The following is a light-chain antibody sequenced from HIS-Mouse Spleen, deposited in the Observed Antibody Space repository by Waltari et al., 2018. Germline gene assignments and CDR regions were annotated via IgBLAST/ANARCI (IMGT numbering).Light chain of an antibody. CDR1: SSDVGGYNY. CDR2: EVS. J-gene: IGLJ2*01. V-gene: IGLV2-14*01. Sequence: QSALTQPASVSGSPGQSITISCTATSSDVGGYNYVSWYQQHPGKAPKLMIYEVSNRPSGVSNRFTGSKSGNTASLTISGLQAEDEADYYCSSYTSSSPYVVFGGGTKLTVL. CDR3: SSYTSSSPYVV.